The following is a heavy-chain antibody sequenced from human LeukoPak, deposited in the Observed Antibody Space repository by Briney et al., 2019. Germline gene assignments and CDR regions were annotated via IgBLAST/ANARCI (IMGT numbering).Heavy chain of an antibody. Sequence: GESLKISCKGSGYSFTSYWIGWVRQMPGKGLEWMGIIYPGDSDTRYSPSFQGQVTISADKSISTAYLQWSSLKASDTAMYYCARRGFAEIDRNDFWSGYGAFDIWGQGTMVTVSS. CDR1: GYSFTSYW. CDR2: IYPGDSDT. CDR3: ARRGFAEIDRNDFWSGYGAFDI. D-gene: IGHD3-3*01. J-gene: IGHJ3*02. V-gene: IGHV5-51*01.